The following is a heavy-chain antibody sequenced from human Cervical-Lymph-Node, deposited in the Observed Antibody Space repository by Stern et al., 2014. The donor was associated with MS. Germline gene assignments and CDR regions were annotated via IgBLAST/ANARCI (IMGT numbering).Heavy chain of an antibody. V-gene: IGHV1-46*01. J-gene: IGHJ5*02. CDR2: INPSGGST. Sequence: VQLEESGAEVKKPGASVKVSCKASGYTFTSYYIHWVRQAPGQGLEWMGIINPSGGSTSYAQKFQGRVTMTRDTSTSTVYMELSSLRSEDTAVYYCARARAGYTSSWYGRNWFDPWGQGTLVTVSS. CDR3: ARARAGYTSSWYGRNWFDP. CDR1: GYTFTSYY. D-gene: IGHD6-13*01.